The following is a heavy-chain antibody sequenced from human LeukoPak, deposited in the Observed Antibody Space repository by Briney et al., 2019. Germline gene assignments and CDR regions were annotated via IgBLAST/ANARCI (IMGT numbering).Heavy chain of an antibody. CDR2: INGDGSST. Sequence: QTGGSLRLSCAASGFIFSSYLMHWVRQAPGKGLVWVSRINGDGSSTSYADSVRGRFTISRDNAKNTLYLQMNSLRAEDTAVYYCARVDIGDGVWGKGTTVTVSS. J-gene: IGHJ6*04. CDR1: GFIFSSYL. CDR3: ARVDIGDGV. D-gene: IGHD5-12*01. V-gene: IGHV3-74*01.